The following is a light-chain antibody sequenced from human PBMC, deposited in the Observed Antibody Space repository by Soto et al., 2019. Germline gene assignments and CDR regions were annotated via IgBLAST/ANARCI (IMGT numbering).Light chain of an antibody. CDR2: DVT. CDR1: SIDVGDYNY. V-gene: IGLV2-14*03. CDR3: SSYTSTTVI. Sequence: QSVLTQPASVSGSPGQSITISCTGTSIDVGDYNYVSWYQQHPSKAPKLIIYDVTNRPSGISNRFSGSKSGNTASLTISGLQAEDEADYYCSSYTSTTVIFGGGTQLTVL. J-gene: IGLJ2*01.